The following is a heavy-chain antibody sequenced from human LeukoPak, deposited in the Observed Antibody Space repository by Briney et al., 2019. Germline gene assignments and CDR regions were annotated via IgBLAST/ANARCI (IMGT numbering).Heavy chain of an antibody. CDR1: EYTFINYY. Sequence: ASVKVSCKASEYTFINYYLHWVRQAPGQGLEWMGWINPNSGGTKYVQKFQGRVTMSRDTSISTAYMELSRLRSDDTAVYYCAGRPQGGTYCSTSSCYAFDIWGQGTMVIVSS. CDR2: INPNSGGT. CDR3: AGRPQGGTYCSTSSCYAFDI. D-gene: IGHD2-2*01. V-gene: IGHV1-2*02. J-gene: IGHJ3*02.